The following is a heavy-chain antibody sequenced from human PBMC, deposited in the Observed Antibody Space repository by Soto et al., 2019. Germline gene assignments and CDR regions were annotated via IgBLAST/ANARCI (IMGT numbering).Heavy chain of an antibody. J-gene: IGHJ6*03. CDR2: ISGSGGST. Sequence: GVSLRLSCAASGFTFSSYAMSWVRQAPGKGLEWVSAISGSGGSTYYADSVKGRFTISRDNSKNTLYLQMNSLRAEDTAVYYCAKGLAYYDFWSGYSFPEDYMDVWGKGTTVTVSS. CDR1: GFTFSSYA. CDR3: AKGLAYYDFWSGYSFPEDYMDV. V-gene: IGHV3-23*01. D-gene: IGHD3-3*01.